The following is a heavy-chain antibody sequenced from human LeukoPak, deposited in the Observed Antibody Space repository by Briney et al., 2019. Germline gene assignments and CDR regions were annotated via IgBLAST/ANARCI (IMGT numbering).Heavy chain of an antibody. CDR3: ASPVGMVRGSIPYPMDV. V-gene: IGHV3-30*19. CDR1: GFTFSSYG. Sequence: GGSLRLSCAASGFTFSSYGMHWVRQAPGKGLEWVAVISYDGSNKYYADSVKGRFTISRDNSKNTLYLQMNSLRAEDTAVYYCASPVGMVRGSIPYPMDVWGQGTTVTVSS. CDR2: ISYDGSNK. J-gene: IGHJ6*02. D-gene: IGHD3-10*01.